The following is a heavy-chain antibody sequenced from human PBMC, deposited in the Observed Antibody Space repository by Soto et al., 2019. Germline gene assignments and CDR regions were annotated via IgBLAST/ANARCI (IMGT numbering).Heavy chain of an antibody. CDR3: AKGPVGPAWYFDL. Sequence: DVQLLESGGGLVQPGGSLRLSCAASGFTFRSYAMSWVRQAPGKGLEWVSGISGSGISTHYADSVKGRFTVSRDNSNITLYLQMNSLRAEDTAVYNCAKGPVGPAWYFDLWGRGTLVTVSS. CDR2: ISGSGIST. CDR1: GFTFRSYA. V-gene: IGHV3-23*01. J-gene: IGHJ2*01.